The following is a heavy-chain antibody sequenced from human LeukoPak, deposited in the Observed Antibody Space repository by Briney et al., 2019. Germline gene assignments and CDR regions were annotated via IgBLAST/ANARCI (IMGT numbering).Heavy chain of an antibody. CDR2: ISTDGSST. V-gene: IGHV3-74*01. CDR3: ASSGLMNYCDYN. D-gene: IGHD4-17*01. Sequence: PGGSLRLSCAASGFTLSSYWMHWVRPAPGGGLVWVSRISTDGSSTNYADFVKGRFTISRDNDKNSLYLQMNSLRAEDTAVYYCASSGLMNYCDYNWGQGTLVTVSS. J-gene: IGHJ4*02. CDR1: GFTLSSYW.